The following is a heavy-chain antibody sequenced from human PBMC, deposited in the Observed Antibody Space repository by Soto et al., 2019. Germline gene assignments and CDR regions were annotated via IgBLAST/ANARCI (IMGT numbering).Heavy chain of an antibody. CDR3: ARDLAVAGNIASDI. CDR2: IYYSGTT. D-gene: IGHD6-19*01. Sequence: QVQLQESGPGLVKPSETLSLTCSVSGGSVSSGNYYWSWIRQPPGKGLEWIGYIYYSGTTNYNPALMSLVTTSVDTSKNQFSLKLSSVTAADTAVYYCARDLAVAGNIASDIWGQGTMVTVSS. V-gene: IGHV4-61*01. J-gene: IGHJ3*02. CDR1: GGSVSSGNYY.